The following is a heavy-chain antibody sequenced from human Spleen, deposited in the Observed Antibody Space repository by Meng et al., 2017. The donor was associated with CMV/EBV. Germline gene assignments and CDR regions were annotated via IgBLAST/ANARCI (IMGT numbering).Heavy chain of an antibody. CDR1: GFTFSTYA. V-gene: IGHV3-48*04. J-gene: IGHJ6*02. CDR2: ISSSGSTI. Sequence: GGSLRLSCAASGFTFSTYAMSWVRQAPGKGLEWVSYISSSGSTIYYADSVKGRFTISRDNAKNTLYLQMNSLRAEDTAVYYCTRDSYYDSNYYGMDVWGQGTTVTVSS. D-gene: IGHD3-3*01. CDR3: TRDSYYDSNYYGMDV.